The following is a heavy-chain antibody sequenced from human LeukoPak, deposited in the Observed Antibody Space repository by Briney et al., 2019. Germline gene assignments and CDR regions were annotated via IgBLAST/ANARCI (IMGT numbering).Heavy chain of an antibody. CDR1: GYTFTGYY. CDR3: ARGRSTATPLGYCSSTSCYAGIHYYYYYMDV. Sequence: ASVKVSCKASGYTFTGYYMHWVRQAPGQGLEWMGWMNPNSGNTGYAQKFQGRVTMTRNTSISTAYMELSSLRSEDTAVYYCARGRSTATPLGYCSSTSCYAGIHYYYYYMDVWGKGTTVTISS. V-gene: IGHV1-8*02. J-gene: IGHJ6*03. D-gene: IGHD2-2*01. CDR2: MNPNSGNT.